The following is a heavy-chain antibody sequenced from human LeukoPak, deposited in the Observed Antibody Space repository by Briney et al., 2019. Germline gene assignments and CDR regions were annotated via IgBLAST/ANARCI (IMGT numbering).Heavy chain of an antibody. CDR1: GGSFNGYY. CDR3: ARSTMVQVYYYYYYMDV. J-gene: IGHJ6*03. CDR2: INHSGST. V-gene: IGHV4-34*01. Sequence: SETLSVTCAVYGGSFNGYYWSWIRQPPGKGLEWIGEINHSGSTNYNPSLKSRVTISVDTSKNQFSLKLSSVTAADTAVYYCARSTMVQVYYYYYYMDVWGKGTTVTVSS. D-gene: IGHD3-10*01.